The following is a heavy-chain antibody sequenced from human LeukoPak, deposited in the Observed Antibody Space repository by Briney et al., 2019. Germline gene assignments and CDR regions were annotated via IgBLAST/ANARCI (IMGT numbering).Heavy chain of an antibody. Sequence: GASVKVSCKVSGYTLTELSMHWVRQAPGQGLEWMGIINPSGGSTSYAQKFQGRVTMTRDTSTSTVYMELSSLRSEDTAVYYCARGRYSSLRYFDYWGQGTLVTVSS. V-gene: IGHV1-46*01. CDR3: ARGRYSSLRYFDY. CDR1: GYTLTELS. D-gene: IGHD6-13*01. J-gene: IGHJ4*02. CDR2: INPSGGST.